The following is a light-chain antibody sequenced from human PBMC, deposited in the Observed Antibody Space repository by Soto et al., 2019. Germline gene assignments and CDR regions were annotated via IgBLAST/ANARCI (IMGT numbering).Light chain of an antibody. CDR2: KAS. CDR1: RSVSRW. CDR3: QQYESFSWT. Sequence: DIQMTQSPSTLTAYGGDRVTSTCRASRSVSRWLAWYQQKPGKPLHVLIYKASSLESGVPLRLSGSGAGTEFTLTIISLQPDDSATYYCQQYESFSWTFGQGTKVE. V-gene: IGKV1-5*03. J-gene: IGKJ1*01.